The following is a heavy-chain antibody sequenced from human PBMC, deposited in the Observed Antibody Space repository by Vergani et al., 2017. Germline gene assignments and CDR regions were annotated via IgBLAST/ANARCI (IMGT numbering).Heavy chain of an antibody. CDR3: ARGGGSGSYRVWFDP. CDR1: GYTFTSYY. Sequence: QVQLVQSGAEVKKPGASVKVSCKASGYTFTSYYMHWVRQAPGQGLEWMGIINPSGGSTSYAQKFQGRVTMTRDTSTSTDYMELSSLRSEDTAVYYCARGGGSGSYRVWFDPWGQGTLVTVSS. J-gene: IGHJ5*02. V-gene: IGHV1-46*03. CDR2: INPSGGST. D-gene: IGHD3-10*01.